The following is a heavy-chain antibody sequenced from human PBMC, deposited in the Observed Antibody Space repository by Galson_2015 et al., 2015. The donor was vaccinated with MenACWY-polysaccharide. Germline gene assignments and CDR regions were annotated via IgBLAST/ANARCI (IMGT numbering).Heavy chain of an antibody. Sequence: SLRLSCAVSGFTFKNYWMSWVRQAPGKGLGWVANIKKDGSEKYCVDSVKGRFTISRDNAQNSVYLQMNGLRAEDTAVYYCARPSSGGSYYNDWGQGTLVTVSS. J-gene: IGHJ4*02. CDR1: GFTFKNYW. CDR2: IKKDGSEK. V-gene: IGHV3-7*01. CDR3: ARPSSGGSYYND. D-gene: IGHD2-15*01.